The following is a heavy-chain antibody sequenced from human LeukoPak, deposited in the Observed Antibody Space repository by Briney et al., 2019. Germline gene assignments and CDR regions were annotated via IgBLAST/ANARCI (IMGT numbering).Heavy chain of an antibody. Sequence: SETLSFTCAVYGGSFSGYYWSWIRQPPGKGLEWIGEINHSGSTNYNPSLKSRVTISVDTSKNQFSLKLSSVTAADTAVYYCARGPYDSSGYYENWGQGTLVTVSS. CDR3: ARGPYDSSGYYEN. J-gene: IGHJ4*02. CDR1: GGSFSGYY. CDR2: INHSGST. D-gene: IGHD3-22*01. V-gene: IGHV4-34*01.